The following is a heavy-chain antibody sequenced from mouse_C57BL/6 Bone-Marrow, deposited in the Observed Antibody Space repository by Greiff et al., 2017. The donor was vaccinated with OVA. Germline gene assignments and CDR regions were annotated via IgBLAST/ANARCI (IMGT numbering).Heavy chain of an antibody. CDR3: TTWWLLPWFAY. Sequence: VQLKESGAELVRPGASVKLSCTASGFNIKDDYMHWVKQRPEQGLEWIGWIDPENGDTEYASKFQGKATITADTPSNTAYLQLSSLTSEDTAVYYCTTWWLLPWFAYWGQGTLVTVSA. CDR2: IDPENGDT. D-gene: IGHD2-3*01. CDR1: GFNIKDDY. V-gene: IGHV14-4*01. J-gene: IGHJ3*01.